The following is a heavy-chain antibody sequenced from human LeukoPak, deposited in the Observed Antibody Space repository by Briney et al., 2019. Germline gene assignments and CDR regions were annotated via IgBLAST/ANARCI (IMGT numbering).Heavy chain of an antibody. CDR1: GFTFSSYG. CDR2: IRYDGSNK. CDR3: ARERYGSGSNDIDY. D-gene: IGHD3-10*01. Sequence: QPGGSLRLSCAASGFTFSSYGMHWVRQAPGKGLEWVAFIRYDGSNKYYADSVKGRFTISGDNAKNSLYLQMSSLRAEDTAVYYCARERYGSGSNDIDYWGQGTLVTVSS. V-gene: IGHV3-30*02. J-gene: IGHJ4*02.